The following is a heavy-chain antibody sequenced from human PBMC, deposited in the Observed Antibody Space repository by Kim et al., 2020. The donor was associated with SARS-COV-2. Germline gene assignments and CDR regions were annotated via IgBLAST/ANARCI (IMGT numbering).Heavy chain of an antibody. Sequence: SETLSLTCTVSGGSISSSSYYWGWIRQPPGKGLEWIGSIYYSGSTYYNPSLKSRVTISVDTSKNQFSLKLSSVTAADTAVYYCARRMTTVTTRPIGPYDWGQGTLVTVSS. J-gene: IGHJ4*02. D-gene: IGHD4-17*01. CDR1: GGSISSSSYY. CDR3: ARRMTTVTTRPIGPYD. V-gene: IGHV4-39*01. CDR2: IYYSGST.